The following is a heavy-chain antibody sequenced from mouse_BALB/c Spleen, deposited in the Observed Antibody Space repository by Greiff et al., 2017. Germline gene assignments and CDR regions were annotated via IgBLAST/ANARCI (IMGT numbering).Heavy chain of an antibody. CDR2: INPSTGYT. V-gene: IGHV1-7*01. D-gene: IGHD1-1*01. Sequence: QVQLQQSGAELAKPGASVKMSCKASGYTFTSYWMHWVKQRPGQGLEWIGYINPSTGYTEYNQKFKDKATLTADKSSSTAYMQLSSLTSEDSAVYYCARRAYYYGSSYDAMDYWGQGTSVTVSS. CDR3: ARRAYYYGSSYDAMDY. J-gene: IGHJ4*01. CDR1: GYTFTSYW.